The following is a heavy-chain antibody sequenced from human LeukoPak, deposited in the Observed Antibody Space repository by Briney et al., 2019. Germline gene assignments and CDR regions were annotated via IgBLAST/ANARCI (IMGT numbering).Heavy chain of an antibody. CDR1: GFTFSSYE. Sequence: GGSLRLSCAASGFTFSSYEMNWVRQAPGKGLEWVSYISSSGSTIYYADSVKGRFTISRDNAKNSLYLQMNSLRAEDTAVYYCARTTRGCSSLGGYYYGMDVWGQGTTVTVSS. J-gene: IGHJ6*02. CDR2: ISSSGSTI. D-gene: IGHD5-18*01. CDR3: ARTTRGCSSLGGYYYGMDV. V-gene: IGHV3-48*03.